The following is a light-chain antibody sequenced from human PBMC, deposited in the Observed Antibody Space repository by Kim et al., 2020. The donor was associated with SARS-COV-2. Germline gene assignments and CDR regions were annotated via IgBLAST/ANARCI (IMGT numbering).Light chain of an antibody. CDR2: GAS. CDR1: QSVSSNY. Sequence: EIWLTQSPGTLSLSAGERATLSCRASQSVSSNYLAWYQQKPGQAPRLLIYGASSRATGIPDRFSGSGSGTDFTLTITRLEPEDFAVYYCQQYSSSPATFGQGTKVDIK. V-gene: IGKV3-20*01. J-gene: IGKJ1*01. CDR3: QQYSSSPAT.